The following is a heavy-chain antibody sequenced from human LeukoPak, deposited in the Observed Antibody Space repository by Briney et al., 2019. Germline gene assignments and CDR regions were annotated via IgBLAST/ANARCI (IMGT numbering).Heavy chain of an antibody. CDR1: GYTFTSYY. Sequence: GASVKVSCKASGYTFTSYYMHWVRQAPGQGLEWMGIINPSGGSTSYAQRFQGRVTITADKSTTTAYMELSSLRSEDTAVYYCASLGLGYCSGGRCPGYFDLWGRGTLVTVSS. J-gene: IGHJ2*01. CDR3: ASLGLGYCSGGRCPGYFDL. D-gene: IGHD2-15*01. V-gene: IGHV1-46*01. CDR2: INPSGGST.